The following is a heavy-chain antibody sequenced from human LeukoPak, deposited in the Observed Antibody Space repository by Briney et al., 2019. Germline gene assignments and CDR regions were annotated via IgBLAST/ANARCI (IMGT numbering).Heavy chain of an antibody. D-gene: IGHD6-19*01. Sequence: SETLSLTCTVSGGSMSSYYWSWLRQPPGKGLEWIGYIYNNGRTSYNPSLKSRVTISVDTSKNQFSLRLTSVTAADTAVYYCARDPGSSGYWYFDLWGRAPWSLSRQ. CDR2: IYNNGRT. V-gene: IGHV4-59*01. J-gene: IGHJ2*01. CDR3: ARDPGSSGYWYFDL. CDR1: GGSMSSYY.